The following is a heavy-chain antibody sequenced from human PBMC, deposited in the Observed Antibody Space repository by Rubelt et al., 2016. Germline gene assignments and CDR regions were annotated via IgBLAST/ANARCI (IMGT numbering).Heavy chain of an antibody. CDR2: ISGSGGST. CDR1: GFTFSSYA. CDR3: AKDQGEDSSGYYYVRGGVDY. V-gene: IGHV3-23*01. D-gene: IGHD3-22*01. J-gene: IGHJ4*02. Sequence: LGGSLRLSCAASGFTFSSYAMSWVRQAPGKGLEWVSAISGSGGSTYYADPVKGRFTISRDNSKNTLYLQMNSLRAEDTAVDYCAKDQGEDSSGYYYVRGGVDYGGQGTLVTVSS.